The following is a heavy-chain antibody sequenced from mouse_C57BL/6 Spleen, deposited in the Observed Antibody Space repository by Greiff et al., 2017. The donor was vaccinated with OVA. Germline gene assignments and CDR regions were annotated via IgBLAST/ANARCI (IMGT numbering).Heavy chain of an antibody. J-gene: IGHJ2*01. CDR2: IDPETGGT. CDR3: TRRDTVYYGNPYYFDY. V-gene: IGHV1-15*01. CDR1: GYTFTDYE. D-gene: IGHD2-1*01. Sequence: QVQLKESGAELVRPGASVTLSCKASGYTFTDYEMHWVKQTPVHGLEWIGAIDPETGGTAYNQKFKGKAILTADKSSSTAYMELRSLTSEDSAVYYCTRRDTVYYGNPYYFDYWGQGTTLTVSS.